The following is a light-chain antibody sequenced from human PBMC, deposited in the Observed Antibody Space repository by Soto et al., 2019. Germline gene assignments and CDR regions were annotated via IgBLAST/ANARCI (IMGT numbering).Light chain of an antibody. CDR1: QSISDT. CDR2: GAS. Sequence: EIVLTQSPATMSVSPGGIATLSCRASQSISDTLAWYQQKPGQAPRLLIYGASKRATGFPARFSGSGSGTDFTLTISSLQSEDFAVYYCQQYNNWPWTFGQGTKVDIK. CDR3: QQYNNWPWT. J-gene: IGKJ1*01. V-gene: IGKV3-15*01.